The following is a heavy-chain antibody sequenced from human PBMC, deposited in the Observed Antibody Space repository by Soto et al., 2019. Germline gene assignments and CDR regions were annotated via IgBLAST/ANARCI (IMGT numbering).Heavy chain of an antibody. CDR1: GFTFSSYS. CDR3: AREAAVTTWDMDV. J-gene: IGHJ6*03. CDR2: ISSSSSYI. D-gene: IGHD4-17*01. Sequence: GGSLRLSCAASGFTFSSYSMNWVRQAPGKGLEWVSSISSSSSYIYYADSVKGRFTISRDNAKNSLYLQMNSLRAEDTAVYYCAREAAVTTWDMDVWGKGTTVTVSS. V-gene: IGHV3-21*01.